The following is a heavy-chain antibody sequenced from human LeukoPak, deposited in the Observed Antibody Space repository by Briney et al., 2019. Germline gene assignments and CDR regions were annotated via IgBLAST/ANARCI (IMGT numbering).Heavy chain of an antibody. D-gene: IGHD2-8*01. CDR2: INCNSGDA. V-gene: IGHV1-2*02. CDR1: GYTFTSYG. J-gene: IGHJ6*03. CDR3: ARSAGHCSNGTCFTDYYMDV. Sequence: GASVKVSCKASGYTFTSYGISWVRQAPGQGLEWVGRINCNSGDANSARKFQGRVTMTRDTSVSTAYMDLSSVTSDDSAVYFCARSAGHCSNGTCFTDYYMDVWGRGTTVTVSS.